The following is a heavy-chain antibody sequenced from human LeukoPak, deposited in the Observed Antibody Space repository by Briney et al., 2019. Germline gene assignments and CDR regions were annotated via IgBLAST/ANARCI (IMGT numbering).Heavy chain of an antibody. D-gene: IGHD6-13*01. J-gene: IGHJ4*02. Sequence: ASVKVSCKVSGYTLAELSMHWVRQAPGKGLEWMGGFDPEDGETIYAQKFQGRVTMTEDTSTDTAYMELSSLRSEDTAVYYCATYSSSWYRIYYFDYWGQGTLVTVSS. CDR3: ATYSSSWYRIYYFDY. V-gene: IGHV1-24*01. CDR1: GYTLAELS. CDR2: FDPEDGET.